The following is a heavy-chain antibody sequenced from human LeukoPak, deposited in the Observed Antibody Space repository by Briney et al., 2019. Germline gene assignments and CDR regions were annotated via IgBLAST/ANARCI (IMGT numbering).Heavy chain of an antibody. CDR1: RGSISTYY. V-gene: IGHV4-59*01. CDR2: IYYSGST. J-gene: IGHJ4*02. D-gene: IGHD1-14*01. CDR3: ARGFSARTFFDY. Sequence: SETLSLTCTVSRGSISTYYWSWIRQPPGKGLEWIGFIYYSGSTNYNPSLKSRVTISVDTSKNQFSLKLSSVTAADTAVYYCARGFSARTFFDYWGQGTLVTVSS.